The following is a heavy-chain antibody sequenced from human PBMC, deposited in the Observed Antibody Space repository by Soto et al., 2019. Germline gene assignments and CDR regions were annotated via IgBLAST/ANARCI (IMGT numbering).Heavy chain of an antibody. CDR2: IYYSGST. CDR3: ARVRGGGPFDD. Sequence: PSETRALTCTVSGGCISSGGYYWRWIRQHPGKGLEWIGYIYYSGSTYYNPSLKSRVTISVDTSNNQFSLKLTSVTAADTAVYYCARVRGGGPFDDWGQGTLVTVSS. CDR1: GGCISSGGYY. J-gene: IGHJ4*02. V-gene: IGHV4-31*03. D-gene: IGHD1-26*01.